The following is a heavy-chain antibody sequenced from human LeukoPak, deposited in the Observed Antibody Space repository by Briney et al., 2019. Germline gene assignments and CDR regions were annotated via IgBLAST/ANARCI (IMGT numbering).Heavy chain of an antibody. CDR2: VNAGNGNT. CDR1: GYTFTSYA. J-gene: IGHJ4*02. V-gene: IGHV1-3*01. Sequence: GASVKVSCKASGYTFTSYAMHWVRQAPGQRLEWMGWVNAGNGNTKYSQKFQGRVTITRDTSASTAYMELSSLRSEDTAVYYCARDPEQLWSHFDYWGQGTLVTVSS. D-gene: IGHD5-18*01. CDR3: ARDPEQLWSHFDY.